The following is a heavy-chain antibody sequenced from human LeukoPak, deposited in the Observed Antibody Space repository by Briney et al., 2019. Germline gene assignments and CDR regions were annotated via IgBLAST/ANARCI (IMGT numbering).Heavy chain of an antibody. J-gene: IGHJ5*02. CDR3: ARGYWSSSNCYVWFDP. Sequence: ASEKISCKASGYTFTRYYMHWVRQAPGQGLEKMGMINPTVSSTNYAQKFQGRVTLTRDTSTSTVYMELSSLRSEDTALYYCARGYWSSSNCYVWFDPWGQGTLVTVSS. D-gene: IGHD2-2*01. CDR2: INPTVSST. V-gene: IGHV1-46*01. CDR1: GYTFTRYY.